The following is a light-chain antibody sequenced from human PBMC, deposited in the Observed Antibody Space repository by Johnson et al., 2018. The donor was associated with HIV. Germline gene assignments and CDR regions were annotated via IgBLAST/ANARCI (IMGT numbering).Light chain of an antibody. V-gene: IGLV1-51*02. CDR2: ENN. CDR1: SSNIGNNY. Sequence: QSVLTQPPSVSAAPGQKVTISCSGSSSNIGNNYVSWYQVLPGTAPKLLIYENNKRPSGIPDRFSGSKSGTSATLGITGLQTGDEADYYCGTWDSSLSSYVFGSGTQVTDL. CDR3: GTWDSSLSSYV. J-gene: IGLJ1*01.